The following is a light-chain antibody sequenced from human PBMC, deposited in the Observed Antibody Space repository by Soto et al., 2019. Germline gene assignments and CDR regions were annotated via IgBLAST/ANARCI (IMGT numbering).Light chain of an antibody. V-gene: IGKV1-39*01. Sequence: IEMTQSPSSLSASVGDRITITCRASQSMSLFLNWYQQKPGKAPKLLIYSASTLQSGVPSRFSGSRSGAAFTLTTASLQPEDSATYYCQQSYNLPLTFGPGTKVEIK. CDR3: QQSYNLPLT. CDR1: QSMSLF. J-gene: IGKJ1*01. CDR2: SAS.